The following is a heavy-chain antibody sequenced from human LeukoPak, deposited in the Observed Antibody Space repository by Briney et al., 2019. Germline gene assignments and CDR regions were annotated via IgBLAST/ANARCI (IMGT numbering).Heavy chain of an antibody. Sequence: GGSLRLSCAASGFTVSSNYMSWVRQAPGKGLEWVSAISGSGSSTYYADSVKGRFTISRDNSKNTLYLQMNSLRAEDTAVYYCANRGSYLDYWGQGTLVTVSS. CDR3: ANRGSYLDY. J-gene: IGHJ4*02. D-gene: IGHD1-26*01. CDR2: ISGSGSST. CDR1: GFTVSSNY. V-gene: IGHV3-23*01.